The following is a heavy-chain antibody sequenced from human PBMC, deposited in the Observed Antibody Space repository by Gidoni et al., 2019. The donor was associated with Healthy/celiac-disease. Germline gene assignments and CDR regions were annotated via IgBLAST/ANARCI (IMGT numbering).Heavy chain of an antibody. CDR3: AKALSPMVRGVGNWFDP. V-gene: IGHV3-30*18. CDR1: RFPFTRYG. D-gene: IGHD3-10*01. CDR2: ISYDGSNK. Sequence: QVQLVESGGGVVQPGRSLRLSCAASRFPFTRYGMHWVRQAPGKGLDWVAVISYDGSNKYYADSVKGRFTISRDNSKNTLYLQMNSLRAEDTAVYYCAKALSPMVRGVGNWFDPWGQGTLVTVSS. J-gene: IGHJ5*02.